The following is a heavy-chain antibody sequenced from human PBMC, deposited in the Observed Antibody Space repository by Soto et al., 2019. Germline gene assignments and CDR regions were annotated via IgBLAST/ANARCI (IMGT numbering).Heavy chain of an antibody. CDR1: GFTFNNYG. CDR3: ARRQIPPPTRGAANARGGMDV. D-gene: IGHD6-13*01. V-gene: IGHV3-33*01. CDR2: IWNDGTNN. Sequence: QVQLVESGGGVVQPGRSLRLSCAASGFTFNNYGMHWVRQAPGKGLEWLAVIWNDGTNNYYANSVKGRFTISRDNSKNTLYLQMSSLRAEDTAVNYCARRQIPPPTRGAANARGGMDVWGQGTTVTVSS. J-gene: IGHJ6*02.